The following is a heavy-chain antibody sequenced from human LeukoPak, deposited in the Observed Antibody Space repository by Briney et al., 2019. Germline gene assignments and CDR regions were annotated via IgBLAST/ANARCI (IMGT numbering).Heavy chain of an antibody. Sequence: ASVKVSCKASGYTFTSYGISWVRQAPGQGLEWMGWISAYNGNTNYAQKLQGRVTMTTDTSTSTAYMELRSLRSDDTAVYYCARESNYGDYVGYMDVWGKGTTVTVSS. CDR1: GYTFTSYG. CDR2: ISAYNGNT. CDR3: ARESNYGDYVGYMDV. D-gene: IGHD4-17*01. V-gene: IGHV1-18*01. J-gene: IGHJ6*03.